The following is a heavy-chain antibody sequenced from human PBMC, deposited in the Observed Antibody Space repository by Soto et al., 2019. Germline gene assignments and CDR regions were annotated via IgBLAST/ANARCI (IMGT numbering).Heavy chain of an antibody. D-gene: IGHD6-19*01. Sequence: QVQLVESGGGVVQPGRSLRLSCAASGFTFSSYGMHWVRQAPGKGLERVAVVSYDGSNKYYADSVKGRFTISRDNSKNTLYLQMNSLRAEDTAVYYCAKDTIAVAPSFDYWGQGTLVTVSS. CDR1: GFTFSSYG. V-gene: IGHV3-30*18. CDR3: AKDTIAVAPSFDY. CDR2: VSYDGSNK. J-gene: IGHJ4*02.